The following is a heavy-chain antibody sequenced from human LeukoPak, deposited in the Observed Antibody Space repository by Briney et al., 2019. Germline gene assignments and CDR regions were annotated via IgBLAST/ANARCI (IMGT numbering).Heavy chain of an antibody. CDR2: IYYSGGT. CDR3: ARLTGGYDYVFLWYSDI. Sequence: SETLSLTGTVAGGSISSYYWSWIRQPPGKGLEWVGNIYYSGGTNDKPSLKSRVTISVETSKNQFSLKLSSVTAADTAVYYCARLTGGYDYVFLWYSDIWGRGTLVTVSS. J-gene: IGHJ2*01. V-gene: IGHV4-59*01. CDR1: GGSISSYY. D-gene: IGHD5-12*01.